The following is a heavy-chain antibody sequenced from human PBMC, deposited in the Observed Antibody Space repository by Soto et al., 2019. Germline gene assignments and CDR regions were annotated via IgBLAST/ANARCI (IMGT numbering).Heavy chain of an antibody. V-gene: IGHV3-30*18. CDR3: AKNPELYAGGLEAYFDY. Sequence: GGSLRLSCVASGFTFSNFDMHWVRQAPGKGPEWVAVISYDGSDKYYADSVKGLFSISRDNSKNTLYLQMNSLRAEDTAVYYCAKNPELYAGGLEAYFDYSGQGTLVPVSS. CDR2: ISYDGSDK. J-gene: IGHJ4*02. D-gene: IGHD3-3*01. CDR1: GFTFSNFD.